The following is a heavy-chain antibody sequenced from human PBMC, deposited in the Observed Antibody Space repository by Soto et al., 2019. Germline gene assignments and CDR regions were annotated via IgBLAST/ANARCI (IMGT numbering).Heavy chain of an antibody. CDR1: GGSMSSYY. J-gene: IGHJ4*02. CDR3: ARLGGYYQAFDQ. Sequence: SETLSLTCIVSGGSMSSYYWGWFRQPPGKGLEWIGYIYYTGTTTYHPSLKSRVTISIDTSRNQFSLKLNSVTAADTAVYYCARLGGYYQAFDQWGQGSLVPVSS. D-gene: IGHD2-21*02. CDR2: IYYTGTT. V-gene: IGHV4-59*08.